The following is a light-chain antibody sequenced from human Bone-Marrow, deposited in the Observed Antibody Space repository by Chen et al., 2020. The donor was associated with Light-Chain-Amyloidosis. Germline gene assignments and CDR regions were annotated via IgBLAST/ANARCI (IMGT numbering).Light chain of an antibody. CDR3: QVWDRSSDRPV. Sequence: SYVLTQPSSVSVAPGQTATIACGGNNIGSTSVHWYHQTPGQAPLLVVYDDSDRPSGIPARLSGSNSGNTATLTISRVEAGDEADYYCQVWDRSSDRPVFGGGTKLTVL. CDR2: DDS. V-gene: IGLV3-21*02. CDR1: NIGSTS. J-gene: IGLJ3*02.